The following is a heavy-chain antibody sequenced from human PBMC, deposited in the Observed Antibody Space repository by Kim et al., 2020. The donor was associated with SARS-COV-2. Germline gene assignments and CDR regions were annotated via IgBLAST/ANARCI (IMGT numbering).Heavy chain of an antibody. Sequence: SVKVSCKASGGTFSSYTISWVRQAPGQGLEWMGRIIPILGIANYAQKFQGRVTITADKSTSTAYMELSSLRSEDTAVYYCARDWKGADYGEPTDYWGQGTLVTVSS. V-gene: IGHV1-69*04. CDR1: GGTFSSYT. CDR3: ARDWKGADYGEPTDY. D-gene: IGHD4-17*01. CDR2: IIPILGIA. J-gene: IGHJ4*02.